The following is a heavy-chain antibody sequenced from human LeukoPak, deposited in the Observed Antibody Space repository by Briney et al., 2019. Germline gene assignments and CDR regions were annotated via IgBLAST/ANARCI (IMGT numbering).Heavy chain of an antibody. D-gene: IGHD5-12*01. J-gene: IGHJ4*02. V-gene: IGHV3-30-3*01. CDR3: ARAKEGFSGFDYLFDY. CDR2: FSYDGNTK. CDR1: GFTFSTYA. Sequence: PGGSLRLSCAASGFTFSTYAMHWVRQAPGKGLEWVALFSYDGNTKYYADSVKGRFTISRDYSKNSLYLQMNSLRAEDTAVYYCARAKEGFSGFDYLFDYWGQGTLVTVSS.